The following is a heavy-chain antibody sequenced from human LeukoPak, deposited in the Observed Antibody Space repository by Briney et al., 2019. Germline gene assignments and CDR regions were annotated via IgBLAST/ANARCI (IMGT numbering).Heavy chain of an antibody. D-gene: IGHD3-22*01. CDR1: GFTFSSYG. Sequence: GGSLRLSCAASGFTFSSYGMHWVRQAPGKGLGWVAAISYDGSDKYYTDSVKGRFTISRVNSENTLYLQVNSLRAEDTAIYYCAKVKEDRYYNSRGFYLDYWGQGTLVIVSS. V-gene: IGHV3-30*18. J-gene: IGHJ4*02. CDR3: AKVKEDRYYNSRGFYLDY. CDR2: ISYDGSDK.